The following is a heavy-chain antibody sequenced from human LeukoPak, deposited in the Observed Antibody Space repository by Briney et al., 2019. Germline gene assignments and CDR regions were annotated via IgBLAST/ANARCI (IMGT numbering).Heavy chain of an antibody. CDR3: ARSDWSSTSCYDLFDP. CDR2: IYYSGST. V-gene: IGHV4-39*01. CDR1: GGSISSSSYY. D-gene: IGHD2-2*01. J-gene: IGHJ5*02. Sequence: SETLSLTCTVAGGSISSSSYYWGWIRQPPGKGLEYIGSIYYSGSTYYNPSLKSRVTMSVDTSKNQFSLKLSSVTAADTAVYFCARSDWSSTSCYDLFDPWGQGTLVTVSS.